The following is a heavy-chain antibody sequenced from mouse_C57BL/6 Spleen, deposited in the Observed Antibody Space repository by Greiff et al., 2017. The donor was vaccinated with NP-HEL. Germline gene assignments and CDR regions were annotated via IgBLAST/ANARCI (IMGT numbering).Heavy chain of an antibody. Sequence: DVQLVESGGGLVKPGGFLKLSCAASGFTFSSYTMSWVRQTPEKRLEWVATISGGGGNTYYPDSVKGRFTISRDNAKNTLYLQMSSLRSEDTALYYCARQGDYDGAWFAYWGQGTLVTVSA. CDR2: ISGGGGNT. D-gene: IGHD2-4*01. CDR1: GFTFSSYT. J-gene: IGHJ3*01. CDR3: ARQGDYDGAWFAY. V-gene: IGHV5-9*01.